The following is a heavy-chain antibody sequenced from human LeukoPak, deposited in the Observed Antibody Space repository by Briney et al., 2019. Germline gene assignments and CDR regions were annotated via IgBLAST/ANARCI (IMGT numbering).Heavy chain of an antibody. J-gene: IGHJ3*02. D-gene: IGHD3-22*01. Sequence: GGSLRLSCAASGFTFSSYAMSWVRQAPGKGLEWVSAISGSGGSTYYADSVKGRFTISRDNSKNTLYLQMNSLRAEDAAVYYCARDPYDGSAYGAFDIWGQGTMVTVSS. V-gene: IGHV3-23*01. CDR2: ISGSGGST. CDR1: GFTFSSYA. CDR3: ARDPYDGSAYGAFDI.